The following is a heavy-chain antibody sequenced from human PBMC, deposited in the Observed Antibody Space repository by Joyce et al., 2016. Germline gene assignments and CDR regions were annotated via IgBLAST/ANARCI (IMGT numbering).Heavy chain of an antibody. CDR3: VKDNGDAGYYFRGLDV. Sequence: QVHLVESGGGVVQPGRSLRLSCVASGFTFSKYGMHWVRQAPCKGLEGVAVIAYDGDNKYYLASVKGRFTISRDNSKSTLYLQLNSLTTEDTGVYFCVKDNGDAGYYFRGLDVWGRGTTVAV. J-gene: IGHJ6*02. D-gene: IGHD4-17*01. CDR2: IAYDGDNK. CDR1: GFTFSKYG. V-gene: IGHV3-30*18.